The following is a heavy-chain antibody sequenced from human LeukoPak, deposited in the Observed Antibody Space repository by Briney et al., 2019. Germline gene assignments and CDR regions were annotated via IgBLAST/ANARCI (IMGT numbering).Heavy chain of an antibody. Sequence: PSETLSLTCTVSGDSVSSGTYYWAWIRQPPGKGLEWIGSIYHSGSTYYNPSLKSRVTISVDTSKNQFSLKLNSVTAADTAVYYCASPSSSRGLAFDIWGQGTMVTVSS. J-gene: IGHJ3*02. D-gene: IGHD6-13*01. V-gene: IGHV4-39*01. CDR1: GDSVSSGTYY. CDR2: IYHSGST. CDR3: ASPSSSRGLAFDI.